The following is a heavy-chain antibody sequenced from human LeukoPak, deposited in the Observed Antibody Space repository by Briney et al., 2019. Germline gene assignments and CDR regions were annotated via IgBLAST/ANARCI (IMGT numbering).Heavy chain of an antibody. CDR2: MNPNSGNT. Sequence: ASVKVSCKASGYTFTSYDINWVPEATGQGLEWMGWMNPNSGNTGYAQKFQGRVTITRNTSISTAYMELSSVRSEDTAVYYCATSPHDFQFGYWGEGTLVTVSS. CDR3: ATSPHDFQFGY. D-gene: IGHD2/OR15-2a*01. V-gene: IGHV1-8*03. CDR1: GYTFTSYD. J-gene: IGHJ4*02.